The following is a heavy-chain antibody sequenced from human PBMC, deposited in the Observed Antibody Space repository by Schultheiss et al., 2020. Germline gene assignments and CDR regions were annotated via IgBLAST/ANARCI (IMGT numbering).Heavy chain of an antibody. Sequence: RGSLRVSCAASGFTFSDYYMSWIRQAPGKGLEWVSYISSSSSTIYYADSVKGRFTISRDNSKNTLYLQMNSLKTEDTAVYYCTTTITMVRGVIITSHWGQGTLVTVSS. CDR2: ISSSSSTI. CDR3: TTTITMVRGVIITSH. CDR1: GFTFSDYY. V-gene: IGHV3-11*01. D-gene: IGHD3-10*01. J-gene: IGHJ4*02.